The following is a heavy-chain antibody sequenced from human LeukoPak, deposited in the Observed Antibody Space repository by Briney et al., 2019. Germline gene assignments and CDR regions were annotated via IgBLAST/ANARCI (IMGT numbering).Heavy chain of an antibody. CDR2: IYYSGST. V-gene: IGHV4-39*01. CDR1: GGSISSSSYY. Sequence: SETLPLPCTVSGGSISSSSYYWGWIRQPPGKGLEWIGSIYYSGSTYYNPSLKSRVTISVDTSKNQFSLKLSSVTAADTAVYYCARLERDWGGFDNWGQGTLVTVSS. D-gene: IGHD2-21*02. J-gene: IGHJ4*02. CDR3: ARLERDWGGFDN.